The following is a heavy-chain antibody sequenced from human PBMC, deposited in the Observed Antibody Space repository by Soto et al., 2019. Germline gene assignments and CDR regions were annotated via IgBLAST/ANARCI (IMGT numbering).Heavy chain of an antibody. Sequence: ASVKVSCKASGGTFSSYAISWVRQAPGQGLEWMGGIIPIFGTANYAQKFQGRVTITADESTSTAYMELSSLRSEDTAVYYCARWVGITGTTQNRDYYYYYGMDVWGHGTTVTISS. D-gene: IGHD1-7*01. CDR2: IIPIFGTA. CDR1: GGTFSSYA. CDR3: ARWVGITGTTQNRDYYYYYGMDV. J-gene: IGHJ6*02. V-gene: IGHV1-69*13.